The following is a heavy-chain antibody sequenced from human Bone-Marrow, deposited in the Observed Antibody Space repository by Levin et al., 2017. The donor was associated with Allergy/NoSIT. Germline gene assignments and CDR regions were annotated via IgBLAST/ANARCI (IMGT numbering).Heavy chain of an antibody. D-gene: IGHD5-18*01. CDR3: ASSDTAMVIDY. V-gene: IGHV3-11*01. J-gene: IGHJ4*02. CDR1: GFTFSDYY. CDR2: ISSSGSTI. Sequence: GESLKISCAASGFTFSDYYMSWIRQAPGKGLEWGSYISSSGSTIYYADSVKGRFTISRDNAKNSLYLQMKSLRAEDTAVYYCASSDTAMVIDYWGQGTLVTVSS.